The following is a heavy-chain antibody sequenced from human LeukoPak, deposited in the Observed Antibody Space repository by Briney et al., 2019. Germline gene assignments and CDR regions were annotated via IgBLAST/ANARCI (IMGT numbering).Heavy chain of an antibody. Sequence: GSLRLSCAASGFTFSSYAMCWVRQAPGKGLEWVSAIGGSGGSTYYADSVKGRFTISRDNSKNTLYLQMNSLRAEDTAVYYCAKLQRVTMIVVVPSGYFDYWGQGTLVTVSS. CDR2: IGGSGGST. CDR1: GFTFSSYA. D-gene: IGHD3-22*01. V-gene: IGHV3-23*01. J-gene: IGHJ4*02. CDR3: AKLQRVTMIVVVPSGYFDY.